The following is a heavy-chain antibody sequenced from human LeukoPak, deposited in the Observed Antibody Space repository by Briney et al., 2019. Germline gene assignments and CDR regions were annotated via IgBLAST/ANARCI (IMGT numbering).Heavy chain of an antibody. CDR1: GFTFSSYS. V-gene: IGHV3-21*01. D-gene: IGHD6-13*01. CDR3: ARLLSIAAVGFDY. J-gene: IGHJ4*02. CDR2: ISSSSSYI. Sequence: KPGGSLRLSCATSGFTFSSYSMNWVRQATGKGLEWVSSISSSSSYIYYADSVKGRFTISRDNAKNSLYLQMNSLRAEDTAVYYCARLLSIAAVGFDYWGQGTLVTVSS.